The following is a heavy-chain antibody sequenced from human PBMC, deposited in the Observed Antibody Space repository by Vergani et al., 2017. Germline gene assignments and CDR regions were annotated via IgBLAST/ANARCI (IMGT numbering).Heavy chain of an antibody. D-gene: IGHD3-16*02. CDR2: ISYDGSNK. V-gene: IGHV3-30-3*02. J-gene: IGHJ3*02. Sequence: QVQLVESGGGVVQPGRSLRLSCAASGFTFSSYAMHWVRQAPGKGLEWVAVISYDGSNKYYADSVKGRFTISRDNSKNTLYLQMNSLRAEDTAVYYCAKPLGFGGVIVLDAFDIWGQGTMVTVSS. CDR1: GFTFSSYA. CDR3: AKPLGFGGVIVLDAFDI.